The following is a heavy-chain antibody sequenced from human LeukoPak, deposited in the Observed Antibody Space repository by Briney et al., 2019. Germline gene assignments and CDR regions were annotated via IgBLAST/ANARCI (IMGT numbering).Heavy chain of an antibody. CDR2: IYYSEST. Sequence: PSESLSLTCTVFGGSISTSSSYWGWLRQPPGKGLEGIGSIYYSESTYYNPSLKSRVTISVDTSRNQFSLKLSSVSAADTAVYYCARGLGYGSGSYYLGFDMWGQGTMVTVSS. CDR1: GGSISTSSSY. CDR3: ARGLGYGSGSYYLGFDM. V-gene: IGHV4-39*01. J-gene: IGHJ3*02. D-gene: IGHD3-10*01.